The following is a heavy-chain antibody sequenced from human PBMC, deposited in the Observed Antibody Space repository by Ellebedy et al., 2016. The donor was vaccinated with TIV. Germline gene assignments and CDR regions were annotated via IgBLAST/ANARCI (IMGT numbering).Heavy chain of an antibody. CDR2: IWYDGSIK. Sequence: PGGSLRLSCTASRFSFSSYDIHWVRQAPGKGLEWVAVIWYDGSIKYHADSVKGRFTISRDNSNNTLYLQMNSLRAEDTAVYYCARNRGYCGVDCYSSLDGMDVWGQGTTVTVSS. CDR1: RFSFSSYD. J-gene: IGHJ6*02. V-gene: IGHV3-33*08. CDR3: ARNRGYCGVDCYSSLDGMDV. D-gene: IGHD2-21*02.